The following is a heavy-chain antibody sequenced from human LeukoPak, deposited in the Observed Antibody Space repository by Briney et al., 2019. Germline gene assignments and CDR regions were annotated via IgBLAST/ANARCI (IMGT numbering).Heavy chain of an antibody. CDR3: AKDCKSRFYYDYAGGQIDY. CDR2: IWYDGSNK. Sequence: QPGRSLRLSCAASGFTFSSYGMHWVRQAPGKGLEWVAVIWYDGSNKYYADSVKGRFTISRDNSKNTLYLQMNSLRAEDTAVYYCAKDCKSRFYYDYAGGQIDYWGQGTLVTVSS. J-gene: IGHJ4*02. D-gene: IGHD3-16*01. V-gene: IGHV3-33*06. CDR1: GFTFSSYG.